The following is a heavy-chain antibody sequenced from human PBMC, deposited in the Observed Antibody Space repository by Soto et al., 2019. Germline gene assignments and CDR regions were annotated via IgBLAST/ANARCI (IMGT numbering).Heavy chain of an antibody. D-gene: IGHD5-18*01. V-gene: IGHV4-39*01. CDR2: IYYSGST. Sequence: AETLSLTCTVSGGSIISSSYYLCGIRQAPGKGLEWIGSIYYSGSTYYNPSLKSRVTISVDTSKNQFSLKLSSVTAADTAVYYCARRGYSYGWERYFDYWGQGTLVTVSS. CDR1: GGSIISSSYY. J-gene: IGHJ4*02. CDR3: ARRGYSYGWERYFDY.